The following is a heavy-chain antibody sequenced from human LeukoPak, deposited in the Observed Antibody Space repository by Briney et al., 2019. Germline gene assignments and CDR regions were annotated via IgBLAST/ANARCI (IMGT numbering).Heavy chain of an antibody. D-gene: IGHD1-26*01. V-gene: IGHV3-9*01. Sequence: SGRSLRLYCAASGFTFDDYAMHWVRQAPGKGLEWVSGISWNSGSIGYADSVKGRFTISRDNSKNSLYLQMNSLRAEDTALYYCAKDKYYRYHYYYMDVWGKGTTVTVSS. J-gene: IGHJ6*03. CDR3: AKDKYYRYHYYYMDV. CDR1: GFTFDDYA. CDR2: ISWNSGSI.